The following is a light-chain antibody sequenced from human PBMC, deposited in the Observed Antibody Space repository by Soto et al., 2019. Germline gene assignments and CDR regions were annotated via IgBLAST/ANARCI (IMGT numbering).Light chain of an antibody. J-gene: IGKJ5*01. V-gene: IGKV3-20*01. CDR3: QQYDTSPVT. Sequence: EIVLTQSPGTLSLSPGERATLSCRASQSVSNSLAWYQQKPGQSPMLLIYGASSRATGIPDRFSGGGSGTDFTLTISRLEPEDFAVYYCQQYDTSPVTFGQGTRLEIK. CDR1: QSVSNS. CDR2: GAS.